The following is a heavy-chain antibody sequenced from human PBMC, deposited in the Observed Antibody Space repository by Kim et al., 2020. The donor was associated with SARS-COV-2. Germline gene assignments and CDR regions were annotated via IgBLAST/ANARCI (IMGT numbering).Heavy chain of an antibody. V-gene: IGHV6-1*01. J-gene: IGHJ4*02. D-gene: IGHD6-19*01. Sequence: AVSVKSRITINPDTSKNQFSLQLNSVTPEDTAVYYCARDRWLVRPVGFDYWGQGTLVTVSS. CDR3: ARDRWLVRPVGFDY.